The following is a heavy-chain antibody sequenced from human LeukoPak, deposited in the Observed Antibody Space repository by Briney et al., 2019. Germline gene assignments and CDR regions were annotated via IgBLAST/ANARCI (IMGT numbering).Heavy chain of an antibody. Sequence: GGSLRLSCAASGFTFSHCSMNWVRQAPGKGLEWVSSISSSSSYIYYADSVKGRFTISRDNAKNSLYLQMNSLRAEDTAVYYCADETRREYSYGSRIDGIDSWGQGTMVTVSS. J-gene: IGHJ3*02. CDR1: GFTFSHCS. V-gene: IGHV3-21*01. CDR2: ISSSSSYI. CDR3: ADETRREYSYGSRIDGIDS. D-gene: IGHD5-18*01.